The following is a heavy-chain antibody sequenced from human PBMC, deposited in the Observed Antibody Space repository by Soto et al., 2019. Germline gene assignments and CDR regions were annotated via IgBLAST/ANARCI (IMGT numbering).Heavy chain of an antibody. V-gene: IGHV1-69*02. CDR2: IIPILGIA. J-gene: IGHJ4*02. CDR1: GGTFSSYT. CDR3: ARVVGYCSSTSCLDY. Sequence: QVQLVQSGAEVKKPGSSVKVSCKASGGTFSSYTISWVRQAPGQGLEWMGRIIPILGIANYAQKFHGRVTIXXDXSXATAYMELSSLRSEDTAVYYCARVVGYCSSTSCLDYWGQGTLVTVSS. D-gene: IGHD2-2*01.